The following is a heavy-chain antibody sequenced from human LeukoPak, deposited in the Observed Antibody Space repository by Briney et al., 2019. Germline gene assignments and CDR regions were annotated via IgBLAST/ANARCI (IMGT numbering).Heavy chain of an antibody. V-gene: IGHV3-23*01. J-gene: IGHJ4*02. CDR1: GFTFSSFA. CDR3: AKQAAMIPFDY. D-gene: IGHD2-2*01. Sequence: GGSLRLSCATSGFTFSSFAMSWVRQAPGKGLEWVSSISGSGAHTYYADSVKGRFTISRDNSKNTLYLHMSSLRVEDTALYYCAKQAAMIPFDYWGQGTLVTVSS. CDR2: ISGSGAHT.